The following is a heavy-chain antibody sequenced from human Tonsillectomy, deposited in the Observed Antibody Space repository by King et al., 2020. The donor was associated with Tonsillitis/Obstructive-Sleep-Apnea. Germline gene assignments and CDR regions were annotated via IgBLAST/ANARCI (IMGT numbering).Heavy chain of an antibody. Sequence: LQLQESGPGLVKPSETLSLTCTVSGGSISSSSYYWGWIRQPPGKGLEWIGSIYYSGSTYYNPSLKSRVTISVNTSKNQFSLKLSSVTAADTAVYYCARTGGYYYYYMDVWGKGTTVTVSS. CDR2: IYYSGST. D-gene: IGHD2-8*02. CDR3: ARTGGYYYYYMDV. V-gene: IGHV4-39*01. CDR1: GGSISSSSYY. J-gene: IGHJ6*03.